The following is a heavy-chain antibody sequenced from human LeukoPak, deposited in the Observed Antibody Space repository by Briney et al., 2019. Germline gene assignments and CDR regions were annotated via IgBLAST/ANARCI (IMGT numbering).Heavy chain of an antibody. D-gene: IGHD2-15*01. Sequence: GASVKVSCKASGYTFTDYYVHWVRQAPGQGLEWMAWINPNSGGTNHAQKFQGRVTMTWDTSTSTVYMDLFNLTSDDTAVYYCARDPRSRVAYEGYYVDSWGQGTLVTVSS. CDR1: GYTFTDYY. V-gene: IGHV1-2*02. CDR2: INPNSGGT. J-gene: IGHJ4*02. CDR3: ARDPRSRVAYEGYYVDS.